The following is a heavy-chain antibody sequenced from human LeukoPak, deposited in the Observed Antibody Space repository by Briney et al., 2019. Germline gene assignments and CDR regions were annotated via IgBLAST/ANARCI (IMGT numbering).Heavy chain of an antibody. D-gene: IGHD2-21*01. CDR3: ARSSYYCFDY. CDR2: IKEDGSEK. J-gene: IGHJ4*02. Sequence: GGSLRLSCAASGFTFTSYWMYWVRQAPGKGLEWVADIKEDGSEKYYVDSVKGRFTISRDNAKNSLYLQMNSLRAEGTAVYYCARSSYYCFDYWGQGTLVTVSS. V-gene: IGHV3-7*01. CDR1: GFTFTSYW.